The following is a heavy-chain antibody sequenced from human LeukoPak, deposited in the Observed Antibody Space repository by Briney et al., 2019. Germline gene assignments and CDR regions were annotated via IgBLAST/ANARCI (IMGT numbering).Heavy chain of an antibody. CDR2: ISAYNGNT. J-gene: IGHJ5*02. CDR1: GYTFTSYG. D-gene: IGHD4-17*01. CDR3: ARDQDYGDISGFDP. V-gene: IGHV1-18*01. Sequence: ASVKVSCKVSGYTFTSYGISWVRQAPGQGLEWMGWISAYNGNTNYAQKLQGRVTMTTDTSTSTAYMELRSLRSDDTAVYYCARDQDYGDISGFDPWGQGTLVTVSS.